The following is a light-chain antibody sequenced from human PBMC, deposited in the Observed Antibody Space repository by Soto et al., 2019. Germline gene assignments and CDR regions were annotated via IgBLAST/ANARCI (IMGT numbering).Light chain of an antibody. CDR2: SAS. Sequence: DIQMTQSPSSLSASIGDRVTFACRASQGISNWLVWYQQKPGTAPKSLIYSASTLQSGVPSRFSGSGSSTEFTLTISSLQPEDVATYYCQQYKSYPHTFGQGTKVDNK. CDR1: QGISNW. V-gene: IGKV1D-16*01. J-gene: IGKJ2*01. CDR3: QQYKSYPHT.